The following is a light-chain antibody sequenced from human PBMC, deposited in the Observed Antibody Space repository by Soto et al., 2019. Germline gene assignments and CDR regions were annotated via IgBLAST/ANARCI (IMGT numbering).Light chain of an antibody. CDR3: QQRSNWPPIT. Sequence: EIVMTQSPATLSVSPGERATLSCRASQSVSSSLAWYQQKPGQAPRLLIYGASTRATGIPARFSGSGSGTEFTLTISSLQSEDFAVYYCQQRSNWPPITFGQGTRLEI. V-gene: IGKV3-15*01. J-gene: IGKJ5*01. CDR1: QSVSSS. CDR2: GAS.